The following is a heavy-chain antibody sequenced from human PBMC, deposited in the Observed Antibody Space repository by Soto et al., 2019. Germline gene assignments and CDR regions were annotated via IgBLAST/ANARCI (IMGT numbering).Heavy chain of an antibody. CDR1: GFTFSSYW. CDR3: ACTIFGVVTLPDYFDY. J-gene: IGHJ4*02. V-gene: IGHV3-7*01. CDR2: IKQDGSEK. D-gene: IGHD3-3*01. Sequence: GGSLRLSCAASGFTFSSYWMSWVRQAPGKGLEWVANIKQDGSEKYYVDSVKGRFTISRDNAKNSLYLQMNSLRAEDTAVYYCACTIFGVVTLPDYFDYWGQGTLVTV.